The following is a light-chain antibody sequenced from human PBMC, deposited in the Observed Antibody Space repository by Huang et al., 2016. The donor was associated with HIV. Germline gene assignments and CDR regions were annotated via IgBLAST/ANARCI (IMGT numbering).Light chain of an antibody. V-gene: IGKV1-39*01. Sequence: DIQMTQSPFSLSASVGDRVTITCRASQTISIYVNWYQQKPGKAPKLLIYSATSLQSGVPSRFSGSGSGTDFSLTISHLQPDDFATYYCQQNYDAPPTFGPGTKLDI. CDR3: QQNYDAPPT. J-gene: IGKJ1*01. CDR2: SAT. CDR1: QTISIY.